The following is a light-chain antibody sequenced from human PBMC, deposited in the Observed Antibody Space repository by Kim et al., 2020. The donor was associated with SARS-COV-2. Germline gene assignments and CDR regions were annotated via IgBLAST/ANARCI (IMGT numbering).Light chain of an antibody. V-gene: IGKV1-5*01. Sequence: DIQMTQSPSTLSASVGDRVTITCRASPSIDTWLAWYQQKPGKAPKLLIYDASSLESGVPSRFSGSGSAAEFTLTITSLQPDDFATYFCQQYKTYPWTFGQETKVDIK. CDR1: PSIDTW. CDR3: QQYKTYPWT. CDR2: DAS. J-gene: IGKJ1*01.